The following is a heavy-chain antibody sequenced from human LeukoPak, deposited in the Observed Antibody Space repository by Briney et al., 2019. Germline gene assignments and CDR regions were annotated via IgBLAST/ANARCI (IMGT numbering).Heavy chain of an antibody. Sequence: PSETLSLTCTVSGGSISIYYWNWIRQPPGKGLEWIGYIYNSGSTNYNPSLKSRVTISVDTSKNQFSLKLSSVTAADTAVYYCASGDYTWVDYWGQGTLVTVSS. D-gene: IGHD4-17*01. V-gene: IGHV4-59*12. J-gene: IGHJ4*02. CDR2: IYNSGST. CDR3: ASGDYTWVDY. CDR1: GGSISIYY.